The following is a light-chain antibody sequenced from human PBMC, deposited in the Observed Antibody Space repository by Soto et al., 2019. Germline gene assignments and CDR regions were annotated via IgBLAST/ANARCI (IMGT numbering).Light chain of an antibody. V-gene: IGLV1-40*01. CDR2: GNS. Sequence: QSVLTQPPSVSGAPGQMVTISCTGRSSNIWGGYDVDWYQQHPGTAPKLLIHGNSNRTSGVPDRFSGSKSGTSASLAITGLQAEDEADYYCQSYDSSLSAFYVFGTGTKVTVL. CDR3: QSYDSSLSAFYV. J-gene: IGLJ1*01. CDR1: SSNIWGGYD.